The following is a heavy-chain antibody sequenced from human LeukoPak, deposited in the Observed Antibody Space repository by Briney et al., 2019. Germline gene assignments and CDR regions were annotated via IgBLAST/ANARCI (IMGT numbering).Heavy chain of an antibody. D-gene: IGHD1-26*01. CDR1: GFTFSSYA. CDR2: ISGSGGNT. V-gene: IGHV3-23*01. Sequence: GGSLRLSCAASGFTFSSYAMSWVRQAPGKGLEWVSAISGSGGNTYYADSVKGRFTISRDNAKNSLYLQMNSLRAEDTAVYYCARDKVGATSRNWFDPWGQGTLVTVSS. J-gene: IGHJ5*02. CDR3: ARDKVGATSRNWFDP.